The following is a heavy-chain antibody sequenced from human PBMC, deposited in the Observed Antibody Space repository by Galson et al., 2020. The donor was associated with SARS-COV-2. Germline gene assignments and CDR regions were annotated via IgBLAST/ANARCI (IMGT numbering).Heavy chain of an antibody. Sequence: SETLSLTCTVSGDSIRNYYWTWIRQPAGKGLEWIGRTYVSGTKDSNPSLKSRVTMSIDTSKNQFSLRLNSVTAADTAIYYCARDVGGNQFDYWGQGTLVTVSS. V-gene: IGHV4-4*07. CDR3: ARDVGGNQFDY. D-gene: IGHD6-19*01. CDR1: GDSIRNYY. CDR2: TYVSGTK. J-gene: IGHJ4*02.